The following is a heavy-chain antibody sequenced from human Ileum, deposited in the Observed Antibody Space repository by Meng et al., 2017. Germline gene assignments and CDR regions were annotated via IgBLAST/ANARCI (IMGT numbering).Heavy chain of an antibody. V-gene: IGHV4-31*03. Sequence: QVPLRESGPGLVKPSQTLSLTFTVSGGSFSGGHYFWSWIRQHPEKGLEWIGYIYHSGVTYYSPSLKSRLTISVDTSKNQFSLKLSSVTAADTAIYYCARGVVTYYDSSTLTWFDPWGQGALVTVSS. J-gene: IGHJ5*02. CDR3: ARGVVTYYDSSTLTWFDP. CDR2: IYHSGVT. CDR1: GGSFSGGHYF. D-gene: IGHD3-22*01.